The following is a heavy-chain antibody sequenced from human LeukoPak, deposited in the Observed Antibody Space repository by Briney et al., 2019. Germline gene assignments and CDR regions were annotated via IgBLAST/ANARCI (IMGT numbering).Heavy chain of an antibody. CDR1: GGSISSSSYY. CDR2: IYYSGST. V-gene: IGHV4-39*01. J-gene: IGHJ4*02. Sequence: SETLSLTCTVSGGSISSSSYYWGWIRQPPGKWLEWIGSIYYSGSTYYNPSLKSRVTISVDTSKNQFCLKLSSVTAADTAVYYCARLGYCSGGSCSISVDYWGQGTLVTVSS. CDR3: ARLGYCSGGSCSISVDY. D-gene: IGHD2-15*01.